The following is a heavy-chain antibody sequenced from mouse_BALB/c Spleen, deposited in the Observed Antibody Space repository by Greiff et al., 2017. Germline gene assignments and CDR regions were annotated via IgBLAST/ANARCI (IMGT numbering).Heavy chain of an antibody. CDR3: ARGSYGNYVDY. Sequence: EVHLVESGGGLVKPGGSLKLSCAASGFTFSDYYMYWVRQTPEKRLEWVATISDGGSYTYYPDSVKGRFTISRDNAKNNLYLQMSSLKSEDTAMYYCARGSYGNYVDYWGQGTTLTVSS. CDR1: GFTFSDYY. V-gene: IGHV5-4*02. J-gene: IGHJ2*01. CDR2: ISDGGSYT. D-gene: IGHD2-1*01.